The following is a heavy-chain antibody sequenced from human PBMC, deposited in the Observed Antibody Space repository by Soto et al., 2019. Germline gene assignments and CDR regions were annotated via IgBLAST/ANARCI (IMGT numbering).Heavy chain of an antibody. CDR1: GYRFTSYS. CDR3: ARKAKSGHSTWFHP. Sequence: GVSLTISCRTSGYRFTSYSIAWMRQMPGKGLEWMGIIFPSDSDTRYSPSFQGQVTISSDRSTSTVFLQWASLKASDTAVYFCARKAKSGHSTWFHPWDPGSLVTLSS. CDR2: IFPSDSDT. D-gene: IGHD3-22*01. J-gene: IGHJ5*02. V-gene: IGHV5-51*01.